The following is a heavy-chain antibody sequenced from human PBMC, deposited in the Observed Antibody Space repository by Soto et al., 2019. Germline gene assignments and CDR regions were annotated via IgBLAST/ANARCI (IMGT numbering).Heavy chain of an antibody. J-gene: IGHJ5*02. CDR2: ISSSGSTI. Sequence: GGSLRLSCAASGFTFSSYEMNWVRQAPGKGLEWVSYISSSGSTIYYADSVKGRFTISRDNAKNSLYLQMKSLRAEDTAVYYCARGRNPYNWFDLWGQGTLVTVSS. CDR3: ARGRNPYNWFDL. CDR1: GFTFSSYE. V-gene: IGHV3-48*03.